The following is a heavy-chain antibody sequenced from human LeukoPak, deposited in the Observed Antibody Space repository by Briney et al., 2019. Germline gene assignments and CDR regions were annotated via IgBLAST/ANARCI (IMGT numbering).Heavy chain of an antibody. J-gene: IGHJ5*02. CDR2: INPSGGST. Sequence: ASVKVSCKASGYTFTSYYMHWVGQAPGQGLEWMGIINPSGGSTSYAQKFQGRVTMTRDMSTSTVYMELSSLRSEDTAVYYCATRTTGLGDWFDPWGQGTLVTVSS. D-gene: IGHD1-1*01. CDR1: GYTFTSYY. V-gene: IGHV1-46*01. CDR3: ATRTTGLGDWFDP.